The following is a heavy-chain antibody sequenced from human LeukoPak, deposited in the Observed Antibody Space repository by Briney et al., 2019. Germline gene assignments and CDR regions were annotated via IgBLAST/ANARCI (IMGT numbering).Heavy chain of an antibody. CDR3: ARDGAHLYYFDY. J-gene: IGHJ4*02. CDR1: GYTFTGYY. D-gene: IGHD1-26*01. CDR2: INPNSGGT. V-gene: IGHV1-2*02. Sequence: AASVKVSCKASGYTFTGYYMHWVRQAPGQGLEWMGWINPNSGGTHYAQKFQGRVTMTRDTSIGTGYMELSRLRSDDTAVYYCARDGAHLYYFDYWGQGTLVTVSS.